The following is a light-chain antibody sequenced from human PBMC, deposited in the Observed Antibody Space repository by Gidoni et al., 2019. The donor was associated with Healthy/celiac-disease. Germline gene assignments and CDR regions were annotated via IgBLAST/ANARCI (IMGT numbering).Light chain of an antibody. CDR3: QQYNNWPPGFT. CDR2: GAS. V-gene: IGKV3-15*01. CDR1: QSVSSN. Sequence: EIVMTQSPATLSVSPGERATLSCRASQSVSSNLAWYQQKPGQAPRLLIYGASTRATGIPARFSCSGSGTEFTLTISSLQSEDFAVYYCQQYNNWPPGFTFGPGTKVDIK. J-gene: IGKJ3*01.